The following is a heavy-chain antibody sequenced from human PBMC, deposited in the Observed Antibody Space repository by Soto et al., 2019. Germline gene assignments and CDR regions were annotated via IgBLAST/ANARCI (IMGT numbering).Heavy chain of an antibody. J-gene: IGHJ6*02. CDR3: ARVPYVEMATIPHGLDV. CDR2: TYYRSKWYS. Sequence: PSQTLSLTCAISGDSVSSNSATWNWIRQSPSRSLKWLGRTYYRSKWYSDYAVPVKSRITINPDISKNQFSLQLNLLTPEDTAVYFCARVPYVEMATIPHGLDVWGQGTTVTVSS. V-gene: IGHV6-1*01. CDR1: GDSVSSNSAT. D-gene: IGHD5-12*01.